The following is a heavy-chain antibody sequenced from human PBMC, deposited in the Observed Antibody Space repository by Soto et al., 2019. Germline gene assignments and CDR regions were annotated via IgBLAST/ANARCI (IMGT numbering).Heavy chain of an antibody. CDR3: ARVPDV. J-gene: IGHJ6*02. V-gene: IGHV4-30-2*01. CDR2: IYHSGST. CDR1: GGCISSGGYS. Sequence: SETLSLTCAVSGGCISSGGYSWSWTRQPPGKGLEWIGYIYHSGSTYYNPSLKSRVTISVDRSKNQFSLKLSSVTAADTAVYYCARVPDVWGQGTTVTVSS.